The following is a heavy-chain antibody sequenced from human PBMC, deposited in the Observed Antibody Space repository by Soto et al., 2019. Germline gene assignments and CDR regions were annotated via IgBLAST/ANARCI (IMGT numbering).Heavy chain of an antibody. D-gene: IGHD3-3*01. CDR3: AREVWSGPMDV. CDR2: ISYDGSNK. Sequence: QVQLVESGGGVVQPGRSLRLSCAASGFTFSSYGMHWVRQAPGKGLEWVAVISYDGSNKNYADSVKGRFTISRANSKNTQYLQMSSLRAEDTAVYYCAREVWSGPMDVWGQGTTVTVSS. V-gene: IGHV3-30*03. CDR1: GFTFSSYG. J-gene: IGHJ6*02.